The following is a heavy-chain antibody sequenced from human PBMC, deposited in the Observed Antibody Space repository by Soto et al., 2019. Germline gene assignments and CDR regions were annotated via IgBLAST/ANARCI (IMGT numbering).Heavy chain of an antibody. Sequence: GGSLRLSCRGSGFTLDDYSMQWLRQRPGKGLEWVSLVNWDSDNTIYAHSVKGRFTISRDNSNNSRFLQRTSLRPEDTAVYLCVKGAAGAGFVLDFWGIGTTVTVSS. CDR1: GFTLDDYS. V-gene: IGHV3-43*01. CDR3: VKGAAGAGFVLDF. J-gene: IGHJ6*04. CDR2: VNWDSDNT. D-gene: IGHD1-26*01.